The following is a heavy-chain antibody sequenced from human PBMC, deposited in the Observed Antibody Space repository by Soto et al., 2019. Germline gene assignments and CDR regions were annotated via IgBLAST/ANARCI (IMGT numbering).Heavy chain of an antibody. V-gene: IGHV3-21*01. CDR1: GFTFSSYS. CDR3: ARGVILTGYSASYFDY. D-gene: IGHD3-9*01. J-gene: IGHJ4*02. CDR2: ISSSSYI. Sequence: GGSLRLSCAASGFTFSSYSMNWVRQAPGKGLEWVSSISSSSYIYYADSVKGRFTISRDNAKNSLYLQMNSLRAEDTAVYYCARGVILTGYSASYFDYWGQGTLVTVSS.